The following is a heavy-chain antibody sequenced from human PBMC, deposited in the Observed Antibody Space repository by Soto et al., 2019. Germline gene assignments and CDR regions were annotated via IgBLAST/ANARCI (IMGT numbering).Heavy chain of an antibody. J-gene: IGHJ6*02. CDR3: ATDNRGYYDSSGYMVYYGMDV. Sequence: ASVKVSCKVSGYTLTELSMHWVRQAPGKGLEWMGGFDPEDGETIYAQKFQGRVTMTEDTSTDTAYMELSSLRSEDTAVYYCATDNRGYYDSSGYMVYYGMDVWGQGTTVTV. D-gene: IGHD3-22*01. V-gene: IGHV1-24*01. CDR1: GYTLTELS. CDR2: FDPEDGET.